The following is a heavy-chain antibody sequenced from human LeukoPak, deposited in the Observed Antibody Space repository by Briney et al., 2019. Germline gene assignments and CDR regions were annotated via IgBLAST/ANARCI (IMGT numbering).Heavy chain of an antibody. CDR2: IRSNGETV. CDR3: AKGQELDDGVFDS. CDR1: GFTFSSNA. V-gene: IGHV3-23*01. D-gene: IGHD1-1*01. J-gene: IGHJ4*02. Sequence: PGGSLRLSCAASGFTFSSNAMSWVRQAPGKGLEWVSAIRSNGETVYNADSVKGRFTISRDNSRQTLFLQMSSLRVEDTATYYCAKGQELDDGVFDSWGQGTLVTVSS.